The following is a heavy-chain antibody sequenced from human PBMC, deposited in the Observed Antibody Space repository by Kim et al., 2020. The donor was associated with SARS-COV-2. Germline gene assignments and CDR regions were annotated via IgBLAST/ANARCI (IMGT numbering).Heavy chain of an antibody. CDR2: I. J-gene: IGHJ4*02. Sequence: IGYADSVKGRFTISRDNDKNSLYLQMNSLRAEDTDLYYCAKEDDRGATGHWGQGTLVTVSS. V-gene: IGHV3-9*01. D-gene: IGHD1-26*01. CDR3: AKEDDRGATGH.